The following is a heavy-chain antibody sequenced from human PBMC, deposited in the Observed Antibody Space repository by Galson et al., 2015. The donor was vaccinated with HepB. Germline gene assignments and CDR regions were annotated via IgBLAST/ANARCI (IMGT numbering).Heavy chain of an antibody. CDR1: EFTFSNYG. Sequence: SLRLSCAASEFTFSNYGMYWVRQAPGKGLEWVSVISWDGSNKYYADSVRGRFTVSRDNSKNTLYLQMNSLREEDTGVYYCAKEYHAWYATSPPDYWGQGTLVTVSS. CDR2: ISWDGSNK. D-gene: IGHD6-13*01. V-gene: IGHV3-30*18. CDR3: AKEYHAWYATSPPDY. J-gene: IGHJ4*02.